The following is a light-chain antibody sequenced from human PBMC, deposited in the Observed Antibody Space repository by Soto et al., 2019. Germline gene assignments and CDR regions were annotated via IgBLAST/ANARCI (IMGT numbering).Light chain of an antibody. Sequence: DIQMTQSPSTLSASVGDRVTITCRASQSISSWLAWYQQKPGKAPKLLIYDASSLESGVPSRFRGSGSGTEFSLTLSSLQPDDFATYYCQQYNSYSYTFGQGTKLEIK. CDR2: DAS. J-gene: IGKJ2*01. CDR3: QQYNSYSYT. V-gene: IGKV1-5*01. CDR1: QSISSW.